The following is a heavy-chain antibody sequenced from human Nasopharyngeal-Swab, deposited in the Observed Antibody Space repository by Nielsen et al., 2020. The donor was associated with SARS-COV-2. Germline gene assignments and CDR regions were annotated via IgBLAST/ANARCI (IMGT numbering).Heavy chain of an antibody. D-gene: IGHD6-13*01. V-gene: IGHV3-23*01. CDR2: ISGSGGST. J-gene: IGHJ4*02. Sequence: GESLKISCAASGFTFSSYAMSWVRQAPGKGLEWVSAISGSGGSTYYADSVKGRFTISRDNSKNTLYLQMNSLRAEDTAVYCCAKSDSSSLAGDYWGQGTLVTVSS. CDR3: AKSDSSSLAGDY. CDR1: GFTFSSYA.